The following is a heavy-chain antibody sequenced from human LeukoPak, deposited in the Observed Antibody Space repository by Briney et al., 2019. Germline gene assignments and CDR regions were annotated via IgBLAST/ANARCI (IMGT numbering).Heavy chain of an antibody. Sequence: SGPTLVKPTQTLTLTCTFSGFSLSTSGVGVGWTRQPPGKALEWLALIYWDDDKRYSPSLKSRLTITKDTSKNQVVLTMTNMDPVDTATYYCAHRRGAAAGLRYYFDYWGQGTLVTVSS. J-gene: IGHJ4*02. CDR3: AHRRGAAAGLRYYFDY. V-gene: IGHV2-5*02. CDR2: IYWDDDK. D-gene: IGHD6-13*01. CDR1: GFSLSTSGVG.